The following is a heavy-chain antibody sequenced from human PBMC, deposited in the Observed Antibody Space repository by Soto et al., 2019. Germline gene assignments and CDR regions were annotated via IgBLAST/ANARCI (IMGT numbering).Heavy chain of an antibody. J-gene: IGHJ4*02. V-gene: IGHV1-69*13. D-gene: IGHD6-13*01. Sequence: SVKVSCKASGGTFSSYRFNWVRQARGQGLEWLGGIVPIYRTADYAQKFQGRVTITADESTRTVYMELSSLKSQDTALYYCARDSGAKLSSSWGQGTLVTVS. CDR3: ARDSGAKLSSS. CDR1: GGTFSSYR. CDR2: IVPIYRTA.